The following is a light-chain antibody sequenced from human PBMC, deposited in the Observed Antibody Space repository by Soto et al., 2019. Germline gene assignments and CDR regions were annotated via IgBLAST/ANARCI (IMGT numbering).Light chain of an antibody. J-gene: IGKJ4*01. Sequence: EIVLTQSPATLSLSPGERATLSCRASQSGSNYLVWYPQKPGQPPRLLIYYSSNRATGIPTRFSGSGSGTDFTLTITSLEPEDCAVYYCQQRNNWPLTFGGGTKVEL. CDR2: YSS. CDR3: QQRNNWPLT. CDR1: QSGSNY. V-gene: IGKV3-11*01.